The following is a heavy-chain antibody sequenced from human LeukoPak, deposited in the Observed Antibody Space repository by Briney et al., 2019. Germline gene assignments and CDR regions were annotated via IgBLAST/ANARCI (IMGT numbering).Heavy chain of an antibody. Sequence: GGSLRLSCAASGFTFSSYAMSWVRQAPGKGLLWVSRITGDGSGTSYAASVKGRFTISRDNAKNTLFLQMNSLRAEDTAVYYCARDTGGDDAFDIWGQGTLVTVSS. J-gene: IGHJ3*02. CDR3: ARDTGGDDAFDI. CDR2: ITGDGSGT. CDR1: GFTFSSYA. D-gene: IGHD1-14*01. V-gene: IGHV3-74*01.